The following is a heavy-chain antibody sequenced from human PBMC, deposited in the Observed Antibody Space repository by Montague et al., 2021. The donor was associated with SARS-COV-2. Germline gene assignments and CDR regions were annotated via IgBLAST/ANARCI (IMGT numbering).Heavy chain of an antibody. J-gene: IGHJ3*01. Sequence: SETLSLTCTVSGGSITDINYYWGWIRQPPGKGLKWIGNIFHSGSTYYNPSLMSRVTISVDTSRNEFALKLTSVTAADTAMYYCAKEREVVRAARTLVAFDLWGQGTMVTVSP. D-gene: IGHD2-2*01. CDR3: AKEREVVRAARTLVAFDL. CDR1: GGSITDINYY. CDR2: IFHSGST. V-gene: IGHV4-39*06.